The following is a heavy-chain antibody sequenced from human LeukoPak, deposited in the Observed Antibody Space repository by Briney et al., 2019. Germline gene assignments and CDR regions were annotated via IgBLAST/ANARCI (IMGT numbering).Heavy chain of an antibody. V-gene: IGHV3-23*01. D-gene: IGHD3-10*01. CDR3: AKKESGGFGELLLDY. CDR2: ISGSGGST. Sequence: TGGSLRLSCAASGFTFSSYGMHWVRQAPGKGLEWVSAISGSGGSTYYADSVKGRFTISRDNSKNTLYLQMNSLRAEDTAVYYCAKKESGGFGELLLDYWGQGTLVTVSS. CDR1: GFTFSSYG. J-gene: IGHJ4*02.